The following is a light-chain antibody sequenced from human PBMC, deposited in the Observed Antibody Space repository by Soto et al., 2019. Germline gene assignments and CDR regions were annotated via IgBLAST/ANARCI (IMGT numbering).Light chain of an antibody. CDR1: QSIGTW. V-gene: IGKV1-5*01. CDR3: QQYKNSPFT. Sequence: DIQMTQSPSRLSASVGDRVTLTCRASQSIGTWLAWYQQKPGKAPKLLIYDASTLDSGVPSRFSGFESWTDFNLSISSLQTDDFAAYFCQQYKNSPFTFGQGTKLEIK. CDR2: DAS. J-gene: IGKJ2*01.